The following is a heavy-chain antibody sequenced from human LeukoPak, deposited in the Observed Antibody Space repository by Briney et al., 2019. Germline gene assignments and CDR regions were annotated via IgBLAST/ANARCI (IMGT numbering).Heavy chain of an antibody. J-gene: IGHJ4*02. CDR2: IYYSGST. CDR1: GGSISSGSYY. V-gene: IGHV4-39*07. D-gene: IGHD2-15*01. Sequence: SQTLSLTCTVSGGSISSGSYYWGWIRQPPGKGLEWIGSIYYSGSTYYNPSLKSRVTISVDTSKNQFSLKLSSVTAADTAVYYCARDDYCSGGSCYSPGVVDYWGQGTLVTVSS. CDR3: ARDDYCSGGSCYSPGVVDY.